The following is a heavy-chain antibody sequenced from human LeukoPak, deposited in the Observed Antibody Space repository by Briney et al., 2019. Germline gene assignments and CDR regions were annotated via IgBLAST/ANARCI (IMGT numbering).Heavy chain of an antibody. V-gene: IGHV3-21*01. Sequence: GGSLRLSCAASGFTFSSYSMNWVRQAPGKGLEWVSSISSSSSYIYYADSVKGRFTISRDNAKNSLYLQMNSLRAEDTAVYYCARFAMVRGVIPYYFDYWGQGTLVTVSS. J-gene: IGHJ4*02. CDR2: ISSSSSYI. CDR1: GFTFSSYS. D-gene: IGHD3-10*01. CDR3: ARFAMVRGVIPYYFDY.